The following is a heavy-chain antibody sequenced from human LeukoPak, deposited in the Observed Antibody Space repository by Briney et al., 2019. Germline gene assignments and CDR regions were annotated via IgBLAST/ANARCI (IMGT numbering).Heavy chain of an antibody. CDR1: GFTFSSDW. J-gene: IGHJ4*02. V-gene: IGHV3-7*01. CDR3: ARWRGRQSEFDY. Sequence: GRSPRLSCEASGFTFSSDWMSWVRQAPGKGLEWVAHIKEDESDEYYVDSVRGRFTASRDNAKNSVNLQMNSLRVEDTAVYYCARWRGRQSEFDYWGQGTLVTVSS. D-gene: IGHD1-1*01. CDR2: IKEDESDE.